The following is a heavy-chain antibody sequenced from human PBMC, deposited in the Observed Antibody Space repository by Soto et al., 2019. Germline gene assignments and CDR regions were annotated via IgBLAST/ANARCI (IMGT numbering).Heavy chain of an antibody. Sequence: QVQAVQSGAEVKKPGSSVKVSCKASGGTFSSYVISWVRQAPGQGLEWMGRIIPIFGTADYAQKFQGRVTITADESXXXXXXXXXXXXXXXXXXXXXXXXXGRTRGMDVWGQGTTITVSS. J-gene: IGHJ6*02. D-gene: IGHD2-8*01. CDR1: GGTFSSYV. CDR2: IIPIFGTA. CDR3: XXXXGRTRGMDV. V-gene: IGHV1-69*18.